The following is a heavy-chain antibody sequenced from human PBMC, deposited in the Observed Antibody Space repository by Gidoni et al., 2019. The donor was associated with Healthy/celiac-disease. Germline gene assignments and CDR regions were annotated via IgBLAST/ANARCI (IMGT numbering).Heavy chain of an antibody. CDR2: IYYSGST. V-gene: IGHV4-39*01. CDR1: GGSISSSSYY. D-gene: IGHD4-17*01. CDR3: ARRRGDFSFDY. Sequence: QLQLQESGPGLVKPSETLSLTCTVSGGSISSSSYYWGWIRQPPGKGLEWIGSIYYSGSTYYNPSLKSRVTISVDTSKNQFSLKLSSVTAADTAVYYCARRRGDFSFDYWGQGTLVTVSS. J-gene: IGHJ4*02.